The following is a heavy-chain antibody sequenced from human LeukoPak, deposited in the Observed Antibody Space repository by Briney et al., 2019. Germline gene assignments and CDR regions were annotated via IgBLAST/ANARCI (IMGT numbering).Heavy chain of an antibody. J-gene: IGHJ4*02. Sequence: ASVKVSCKASGYTFSNYDINWVRQAAGQGLEWMGWISAYNGNTNYAQKLQGRVTMTTDTSTSTAYMELRSLRSDDTAVYYCAREPNTYYYDSSGYYYFDYWGQGTLVTVSS. CDR1: GYTFSNYD. D-gene: IGHD3-22*01. CDR2: ISAYNGNT. CDR3: AREPNTYYYDSSGYYYFDY. V-gene: IGHV1-18*01.